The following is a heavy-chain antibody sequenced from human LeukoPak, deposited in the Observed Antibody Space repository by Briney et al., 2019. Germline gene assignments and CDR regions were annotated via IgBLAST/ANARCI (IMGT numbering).Heavy chain of an antibody. CDR2: IRYDGSNK. CDR3: AKDGGDSSGWYRYYYYYMDV. V-gene: IGHV3-30*02. Sequence: GGSLRLSCAASGFTLSSYGMHWVRQAPGKGLEWVAFIRYDGSNKYYADSVKGRFTISRDNSKNTLYLQMNSLRAEDTAVYYCAKDGGDSSGWYRYYYYYMDVWGKGTTVTVSS. CDR1: GFTLSSYG. D-gene: IGHD6-19*01. J-gene: IGHJ6*03.